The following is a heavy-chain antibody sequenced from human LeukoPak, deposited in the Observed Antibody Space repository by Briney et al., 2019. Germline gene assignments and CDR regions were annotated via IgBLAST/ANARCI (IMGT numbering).Heavy chain of an antibody. V-gene: IGHV3-7*01. J-gene: IGHJ4*02. CDR1: GFTFSSYW. D-gene: IGHD3-10*01. Sequence: GGSLRLSCAASGFTFSSYWMSWVRQAPGKGLEWVANIKQDGSEKYYVDSVKGRFTISRDNAKNSLYLQMNSLRAEDTAVYYCARVGHYYGSGSYAHWGQGTLVTVSS. CDR2: IKQDGSEK. CDR3: ARVGHYYGSGSYAH.